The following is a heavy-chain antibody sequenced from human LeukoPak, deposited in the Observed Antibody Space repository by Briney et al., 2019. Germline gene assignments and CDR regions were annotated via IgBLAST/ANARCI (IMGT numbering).Heavy chain of an antibody. CDR2: ICGSGGST. J-gene: IGHJ4*02. CDR1: GFTFSSYV. Sequence: GGSLRLSCAASGFTFSSYVMSWVRQAPGKGLEWVSAICGSGGSTYYADSVKGRFTISRDNSKNTLYMQMNSLRAEDTAVYYCASPNYYDNSGYYYYFDYWGQGTLVTVSS. D-gene: IGHD3-22*01. V-gene: IGHV3-23*01. CDR3: ASPNYYDNSGYYYYFDY.